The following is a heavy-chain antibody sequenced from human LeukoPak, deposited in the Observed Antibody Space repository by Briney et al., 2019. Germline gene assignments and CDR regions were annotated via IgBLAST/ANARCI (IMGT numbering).Heavy chain of an antibody. J-gene: IGHJ4*02. D-gene: IGHD5-18*01. V-gene: IGHV3-66*04. CDR1: GFTVSNNY. CDR2: IYSGGST. Sequence: GGSLRLSCAASGFTVSNNYMSWVRQAPGKGLEWVSVIYSGGSTYYADSVKGRFIISRDNSKNTLDLQMNSLRAEDTAVYYCARRGHGYGSPFDYWGQGTLVTVSS. CDR3: ARRGHGYGSPFDY.